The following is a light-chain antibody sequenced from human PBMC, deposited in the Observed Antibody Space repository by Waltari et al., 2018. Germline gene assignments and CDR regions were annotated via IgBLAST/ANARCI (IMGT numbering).Light chain of an antibody. V-gene: IGKV3-20*01. J-gene: IGKJ2*01. CDR1: QSVSSSY. CDR3: QQYSSSPYT. CDR2: GTS. Sequence: ELVLTQSPGTLSLSPGERATLSCRASQSVSSSYLAWYQQKPGQPPRLLSYGTSSRATGIPDRFSGSGSGTDFTLTISRLEPEDFAVYYCQQYSSSPYTFGQGTKLEIK.